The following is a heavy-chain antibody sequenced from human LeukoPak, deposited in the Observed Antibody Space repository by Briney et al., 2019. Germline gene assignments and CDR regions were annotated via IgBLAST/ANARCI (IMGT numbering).Heavy chain of an antibody. V-gene: IGHV3-21*01. CDR3: ARDFNFYAAFDI. J-gene: IGHJ3*02. CDR1: GFTFSSYS. CDR2: ISSSSSYI. Sequence: GGSLRLSCAASGFTFSSYSMNWVRQAPGKGLEWVSSISSSSSYIYYADSVKGRFTISRDNAKNSLYLQMNSLRAEDTAVYYCARDFNFYAAFDIWGQGTMVTVSS. D-gene: IGHD2/OR15-2a*01.